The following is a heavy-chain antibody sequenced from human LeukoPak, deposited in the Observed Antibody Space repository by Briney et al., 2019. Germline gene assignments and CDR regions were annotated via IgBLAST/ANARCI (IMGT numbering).Heavy chain of an antibody. Sequence: GGSLRLSCAASGFTFSSYWMSWVRQAPGKGLEWVANIKQDGSEKYYVDSVKGRFTISRDNAKNSLYLQMNSLRAEDTAVYYCAREIVVVPAAILLGFDPWGQGTLVTVSS. CDR1: GFTFSSYW. D-gene: IGHD2-2*02. V-gene: IGHV3-7*01. CDR2: IKQDGSEK. CDR3: AREIVVVPAAILLGFDP. J-gene: IGHJ5*02.